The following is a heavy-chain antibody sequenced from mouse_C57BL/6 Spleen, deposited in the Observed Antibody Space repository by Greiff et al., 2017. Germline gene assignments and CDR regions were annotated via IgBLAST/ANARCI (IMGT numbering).Heavy chain of an antibody. CDR2: IYPGDGDT. CDR3: ARREVLRYFDY. D-gene: IGHD1-1*01. V-gene: IGHV1-80*01. J-gene: IGHJ2*01. CDR1: GYAFSSYW. Sequence: QVHVKQSGAELVKPGASVKISCKASGYAFSSYWMNWVKQRPGKGLEWIGQIYPGDGDTNYNGKFKGKATLTADKSSSTAYMQLSSLTSEDSAVYFCARREVLRYFDYWGQGTTLTVSS.